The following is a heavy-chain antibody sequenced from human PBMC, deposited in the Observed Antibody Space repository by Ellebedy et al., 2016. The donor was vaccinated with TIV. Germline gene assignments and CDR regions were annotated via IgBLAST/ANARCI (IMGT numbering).Heavy chain of an antibody. Sequence: GGSLRLSCAASGFTFSDSWISWVRQAPGKGLEWVGNINQGGSKKYYVDSVKGRFTISRDNAKNTLYLQMNSLRAEDTAVYFCARGTGSHPSALDYWGQGTLVTVSS. D-gene: IGHD1-26*01. J-gene: IGHJ4*02. CDR3: ARGTGSHPSALDY. CDR2: INQGGSKK. CDR1: GFTFSDSW. V-gene: IGHV3-7*04.